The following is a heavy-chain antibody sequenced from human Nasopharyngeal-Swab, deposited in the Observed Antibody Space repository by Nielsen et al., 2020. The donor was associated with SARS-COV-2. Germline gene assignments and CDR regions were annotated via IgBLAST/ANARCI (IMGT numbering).Heavy chain of an antibody. D-gene: IGHD6-19*01. V-gene: IGHV3-33*07. CDR1: GFAFNRHG. CDR3: ARTFNLRGIAEAGNVGDL. J-gene: IGHJ3*01. Sequence: SLKISCAASGFAFNRHGMYWVRQAPGKGLEWVAIIWYDGSNKNYADSVKGRFTISRDDSKNTVYLQMNSLRVEDTAMYYCARTFNLRGIAEAGNVGDLWGQGTMVTVS. CDR2: IWYDGSNK.